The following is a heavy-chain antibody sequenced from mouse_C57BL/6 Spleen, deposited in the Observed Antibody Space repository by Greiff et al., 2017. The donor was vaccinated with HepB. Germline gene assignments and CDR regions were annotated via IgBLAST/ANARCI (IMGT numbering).Heavy chain of an antibody. CDR3: ARWSDYDGTWFAY. CDR2: INPNNGGT. Sequence: VQLQQSGPELVKPGASVKMSCKASGYTFTDYNMHWVKQSHGKSLEWIGYINPNNGGTSYNQKFKGKAKLTVNKSSSTAYMELRSLTSEDSAVYYCARWSDYDGTWFAYWGQGTLVTVSA. D-gene: IGHD2-4*01. CDR1: GYTFTDYN. J-gene: IGHJ3*01. V-gene: IGHV1-22*01.